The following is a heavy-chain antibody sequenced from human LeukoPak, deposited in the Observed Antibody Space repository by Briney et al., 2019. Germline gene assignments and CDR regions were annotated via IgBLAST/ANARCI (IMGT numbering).Heavy chain of an antibody. D-gene: IGHD3-16*01. Sequence: KSSETLSLTCTVSGDSRSSGGFHWSWIRQPAGQGLEWIGRVFSSGSTFYSPSLKSRVTVSVDTSNSHFSLNLTSVTAADTALYYCAAMRGMKVMTWGQGTLVTVSS. CDR3: AAMRGMKVMT. V-gene: IGHV4-61*02. CDR1: GDSRSSGGFH. J-gene: IGHJ1*01. CDR2: VFSSGST.